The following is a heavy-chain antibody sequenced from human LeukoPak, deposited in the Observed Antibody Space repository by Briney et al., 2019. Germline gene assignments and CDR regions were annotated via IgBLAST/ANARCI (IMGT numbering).Heavy chain of an antibody. CDR3: AREATVRGVTPYYYYYMDV. Sequence: SVKVSCKASGGTFSSYAISWARQAPGQGLEWMGGIIPIFGTANYAQKFQGRVTMTRNTSISTAYMELSSLRSEDTAVYYCAREATVRGVTPYYYYYMDVWGKGTTVTISS. CDR1: GGTFSSYA. J-gene: IGHJ6*03. V-gene: IGHV1-69*05. D-gene: IGHD3-10*02. CDR2: IIPIFGTA.